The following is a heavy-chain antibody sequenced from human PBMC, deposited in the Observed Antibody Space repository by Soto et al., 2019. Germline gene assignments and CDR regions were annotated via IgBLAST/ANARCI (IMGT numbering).Heavy chain of an antibody. CDR3: ARDLVPGYTGFSDY. Sequence: ASVKVXCKTSGYTFSNYGINWVRQAPGQGLEWMGWISAYNGNTNFAQKLQGRVSLTTDTSSTTAYMELRSLTSDDTAVYYCARDLVPGYTGFSDYWGQGTLVTVSS. CDR2: ISAYNGNT. CDR1: GYTFSNYG. D-gene: IGHD5-12*01. J-gene: IGHJ4*02. V-gene: IGHV1-18*01.